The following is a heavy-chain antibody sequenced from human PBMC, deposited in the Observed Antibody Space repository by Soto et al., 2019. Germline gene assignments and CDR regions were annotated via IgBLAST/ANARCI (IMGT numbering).Heavy chain of an antibody. CDR1: GDSVSSRSAA. V-gene: IGHV6-1*01. D-gene: IGHD1-26*01. CDR2: TYYRSKWST. CDR3: TRALSGSYDS. Sequence: SQTLSLTCAISGDSVSSRSAAWNWIRQSPSRGLEWLGGTYYRSKWSTDYAVSVKSRIIINPDTSKNQFSLQLNSVTPEDTAVYYCTRALSGSYDSWGQGTLVTVSS. J-gene: IGHJ5*01.